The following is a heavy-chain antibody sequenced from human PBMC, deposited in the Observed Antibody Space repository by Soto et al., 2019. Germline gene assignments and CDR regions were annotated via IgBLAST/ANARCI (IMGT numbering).Heavy chain of an antibody. J-gene: IGHJ4*02. CDR1: GGSISSGGYY. Sequence: QVQLQESGPGLVKPSQTLSLTCTVSGGSISSGGYYWSWIRQHPGEGLEWIGYIYYSGSTYYNPSLKSRVTISVDTSKNQFSLKLSSVTAADTAVYYCARGGITIFGVVLPLDYWGQGTLVTVSS. V-gene: IGHV4-31*03. CDR2: IYYSGST. CDR3: ARGGITIFGVVLPLDY. D-gene: IGHD3-3*01.